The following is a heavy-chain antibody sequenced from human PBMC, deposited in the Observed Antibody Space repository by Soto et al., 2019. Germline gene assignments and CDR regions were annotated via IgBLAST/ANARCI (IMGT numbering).Heavy chain of an antibody. Sequence: QVQLVESGGGVVQPGRSLRLSCAASGFSFNIYGMHWVRQAPGEGLEWVAVIWNDGSNKYYADSVKGRFTISRDNAKNTLNLQMNSLRAEDTAVYYCVRGNGNNYGHFDYWGQGTLVTVSS. J-gene: IGHJ4*02. CDR2: IWNDGSNK. CDR1: GFSFNIYG. V-gene: IGHV3-33*01. CDR3: VRGNGNNYGHFDY. D-gene: IGHD5-18*01.